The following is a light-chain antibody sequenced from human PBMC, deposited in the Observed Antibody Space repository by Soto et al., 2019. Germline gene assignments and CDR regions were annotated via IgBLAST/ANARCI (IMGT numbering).Light chain of an antibody. J-gene: IGLJ1*01. Sequence: QSVLTQPRSVSGSPGQSVTISCTGTSSDVGDYNYVSWYQQHPGKAPKLMIYDVSKRPSGVPDRFSGSKSGNTASLTISGLQAEDEADYYCCSYAGSYKGYVFGTGTKLTVL. CDR2: DVS. V-gene: IGLV2-11*01. CDR3: CSYAGSYKGYV. CDR1: SSDVGDYNY.